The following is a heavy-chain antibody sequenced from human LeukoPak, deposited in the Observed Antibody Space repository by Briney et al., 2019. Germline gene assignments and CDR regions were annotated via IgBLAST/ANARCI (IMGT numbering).Heavy chain of an antibody. CDR3: ARDWVAGVPFDAFDI. Sequence: WMSWVRQAPGKGLEWVANIKEDGSEKYVGSVKGRFTISRDNAKNSLYLHMDSLTAEDTAIYYCARDWVAGVPFDAFDIWGQGTMVSVSS. D-gene: IGHD3-10*01. J-gene: IGHJ3*02. V-gene: IGHV3-7*01. CDR2: IKEDGSEK. CDR1: W.